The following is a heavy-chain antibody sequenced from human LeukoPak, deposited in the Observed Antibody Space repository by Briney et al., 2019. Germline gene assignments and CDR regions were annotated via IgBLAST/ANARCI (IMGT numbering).Heavy chain of an antibody. J-gene: IGHJ3*02. CDR2: IIPIFGTA. V-gene: IGHV1-69*13. CDR1: GGTFSSYA. Sequence: GASVKVSCKASGGTFSSYAISWVRQAPGQGLEWMGGIIPIFGTANYAQKFQGRVTITADESTSTAYMELSSLRSEDTAVYYCARDKRITMIVVEDAFDIWGQGTMVTVSS. D-gene: IGHD3-22*01. CDR3: ARDKRITMIVVEDAFDI.